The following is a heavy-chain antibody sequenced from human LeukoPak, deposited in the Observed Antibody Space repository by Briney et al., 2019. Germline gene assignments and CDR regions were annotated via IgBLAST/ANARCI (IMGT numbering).Heavy chain of an antibody. J-gene: IGHJ5*02. V-gene: IGHV1-69*13. CDR1: GGTFSSYA. D-gene: IGHD6-19*01. CDR3: ARETYGIAVGSDWFDP. CDR2: IIPIFGTA. Sequence: ASVKVSCKASGGTFSSYAISWVRQAPGQGLEWMGGIIPIFGTANYAQKFQGRVTITADESTSTAYMELSSLRSEDTAVYYCARETYGIAVGSDWFDPWGQGTLVTVSS.